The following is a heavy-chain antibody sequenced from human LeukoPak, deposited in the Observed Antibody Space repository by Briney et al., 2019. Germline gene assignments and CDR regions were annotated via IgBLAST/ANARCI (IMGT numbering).Heavy chain of an antibody. V-gene: IGHV3-20*01. J-gene: IGHJ4*02. CDR3: ARVKEADIVEEYYFDY. CDR2: INWNGGST. D-gene: IGHD2-15*01. Sequence: PGGSLRLSCAASGFTFDDYGMSWVRHAPGKGLEWVSGINWNGGSTAYADSVKGRFTISRDNAKNSLYLQMNSLRAEDTALYHCARVKEADIVEEYYFDYWGQGTLVTVSS. CDR1: GFTFDDYG.